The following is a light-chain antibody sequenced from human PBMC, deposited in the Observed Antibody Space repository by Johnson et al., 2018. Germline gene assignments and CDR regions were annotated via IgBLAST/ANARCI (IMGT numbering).Light chain of an antibody. CDR2: ENN. CDR3: GTWDSSLSAGNV. V-gene: IGLV1-51*02. J-gene: IGLJ1*01. Sequence: QSVLTQPPSVSAAPGQKVTISCSGSSSNIGNNYVSWYQQLQGTAPKLLIYENNKRPSGIPDRFSGSKSGTSATLGITGLQTGDEADYYCGTWDSSLSAGNVFGTGTKFTVL. CDR1: SSNIGNNY.